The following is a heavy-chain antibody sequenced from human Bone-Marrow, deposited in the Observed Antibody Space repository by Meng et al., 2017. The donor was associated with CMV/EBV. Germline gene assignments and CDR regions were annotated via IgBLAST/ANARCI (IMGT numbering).Heavy chain of an antibody. Sequence: ASVKVSCKASGYTFTSYYMHWVRQAPGQGLEWMGIINPSGGSTKYEQKFQGRVTMTRDTSTTRVYMELSSLRSEDTAVYYCARGADNSVWSLTMDVWVQGTTVTVPS. D-gene: IGHD6-19*01. V-gene: IGHV1-46*01. CDR1: GYTFTSYY. CDR2: INPSGGST. CDR3: ARGADNSVWSLTMDV. J-gene: IGHJ6*02.